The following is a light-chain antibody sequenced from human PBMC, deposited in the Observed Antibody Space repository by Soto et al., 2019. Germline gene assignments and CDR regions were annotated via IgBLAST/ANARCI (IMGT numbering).Light chain of an antibody. Sequence: QAVVTQEPSLTVPPGGTVTLTCGSSTGAVTSGHYPYWFQQKPGQAPRTLIYDTTNRHSWTPARFSGSLLGGKAALTLSGAQPEDEAEYYCLLSYNGPYVFGTGTKVTVL. CDR3: LLSYNGPYV. CDR2: DTT. J-gene: IGLJ1*01. V-gene: IGLV7-46*01. CDR1: TGAVTSGHY.